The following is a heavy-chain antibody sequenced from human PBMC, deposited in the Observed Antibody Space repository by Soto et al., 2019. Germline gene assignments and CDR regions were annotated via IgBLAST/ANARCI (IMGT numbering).Heavy chain of an antibody. CDR1: GFSLSSSRVG. Sequence: QVTLKESGPVLVRPTETLTLTCTVSGFSLSSSRVGVSWVRQPPGKALEWLAHIFSNDEKSYSTSLKSRLTSSKDTSKSQVVLIMTNMDPVDTATYYCARGYDSSGSPFDYWGQGTLVTVPS. D-gene: IGHD3-22*01. J-gene: IGHJ4*02. CDR3: ARGYDSSGSPFDY. V-gene: IGHV2-26*01. CDR2: IFSNDEK.